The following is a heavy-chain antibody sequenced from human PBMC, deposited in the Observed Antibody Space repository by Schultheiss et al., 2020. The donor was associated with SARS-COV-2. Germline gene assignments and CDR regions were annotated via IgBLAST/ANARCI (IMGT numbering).Heavy chain of an antibody. CDR1: GFSLTTSGMC. CDR3: AGHDFWSGYYRDDY. Sequence: SGPTLVKPTQTLTLTCTFSGFSLTTSGMCVSWIRQPPGKGLEWIGYIYYSGSTNYNPSLKSRVTISVDTSKNQFSLKLSSVTAADTAVYYCAGHDFWSGYYRDDYWGQGTLVTVSS. CDR2: IYYSGST. J-gene: IGHJ4*02. V-gene: IGHV4-61*08. D-gene: IGHD3-3*01.